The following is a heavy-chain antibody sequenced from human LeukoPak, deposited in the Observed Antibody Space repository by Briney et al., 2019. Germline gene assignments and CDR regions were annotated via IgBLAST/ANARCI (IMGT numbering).Heavy chain of an antibody. V-gene: IGHV3-23*01. J-gene: IGHJ4*02. CDR2: ISVSGTYT. Sequence: GGSLRLSCAASGFTFSSYAMSWVRQAPGKGLEWVSSISVSGTYTYYADSVKGRFTISRDNSKNTLYLQMNSLRDEDTAVYYCATEWELLYYFDYWGQGTLVTASS. CDR1: GFTFSSYA. CDR3: ATEWELLYYFDY. D-gene: IGHD1-26*01.